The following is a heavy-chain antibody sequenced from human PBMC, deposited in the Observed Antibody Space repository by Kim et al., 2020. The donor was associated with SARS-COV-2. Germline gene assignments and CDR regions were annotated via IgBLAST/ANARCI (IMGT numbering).Heavy chain of an antibody. CDR2: IDPSDSYT. CDR1: GYSFTSYW. Sequence: GESLKISCKGSGYSFTSYWINWVRQMPGKGLEWMGTIDPSDSYTNYSPSFQGHVTLSADKSISTAYLQWSSLKASDTAMYYCARHSQTTSSWPVSDYWGQRTLVTVSS. J-gene: IGHJ4*02. CDR3: ARHSQTTSSWPVSDY. V-gene: IGHV5-10-1*01. D-gene: IGHD6-13*01.